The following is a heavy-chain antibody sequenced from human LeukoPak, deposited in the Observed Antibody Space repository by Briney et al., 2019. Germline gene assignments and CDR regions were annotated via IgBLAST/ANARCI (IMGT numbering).Heavy chain of an antibody. Sequence: SETLSLTCTVSGGSISSYYWSWIRQPPGKGLEWIGYIYYSGSTNYNPSLKSRVTISVDTSKNQFSLKLSSVTAADTAVYYCARVVRDVVVPAAIFYYSYYMDVWGKGTTVTISS. D-gene: IGHD2-2*01. CDR3: ARVVRDVVVPAAIFYYSYYMDV. CDR2: IYYSGST. J-gene: IGHJ6*03. V-gene: IGHV4-59*01. CDR1: GGSISSYY.